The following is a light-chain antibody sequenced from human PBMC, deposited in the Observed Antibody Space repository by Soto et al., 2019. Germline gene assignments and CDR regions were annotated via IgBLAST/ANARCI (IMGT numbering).Light chain of an antibody. CDR3: SSCTSSRGV. CDR1: SSDVGGYNY. V-gene: IGLV2-14*01. CDR2: DVS. J-gene: IGLJ1*01. Sequence: QSALTQPASVSGSPGQSITISCTGTSSDVGGYNYVSWYQQHPGKAPKLMIYDVSNRPSGVSNRFSGSKSGNTASLTISGLQAEDEADYYCSSCTSSRGVFGTGTKVTVL.